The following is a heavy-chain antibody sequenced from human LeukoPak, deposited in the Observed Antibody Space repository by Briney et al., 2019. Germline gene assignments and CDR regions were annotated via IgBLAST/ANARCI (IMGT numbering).Heavy chain of an antibody. CDR1: GYSFATYW. CDR2: IYPGDADT. CDR3: TRRMVSTEELDY. V-gene: IGHV5-51*01. D-gene: IGHD5/OR15-5a*01. J-gene: IGHJ4*02. Sequence: GESLKISCKGSGYSFATYWIAWVRQMPGKGLEWMGIIYPGDADTRYSPSFQGQVTISADKSISTAYLQWRSLKASDTVMYYCTRRMVSTEELDYWGQGTLVTVSS.